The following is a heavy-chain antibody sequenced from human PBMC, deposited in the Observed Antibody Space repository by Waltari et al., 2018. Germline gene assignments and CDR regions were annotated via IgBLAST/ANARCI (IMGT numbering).Heavy chain of an antibody. CDR3: TTNGLGYCTSATCRRFDY. Sequence: QVQLQESGPGLVKPSDTLSLACPVSGYLCSGGYYWAWVRQPPGKGLEWIATIYHGGDTFYNPSLKSRLTISLDTSKNQFSLSLTSVTAADTAVYFCTTNGLGYCTSATCRRFDYWGQGTVVTVSS. V-gene: IGHV4-38-2*01. D-gene: IGHD2-2*01. CDR2: IYHGGDT. J-gene: IGHJ4*02. CDR1: GYLCSGGYY.